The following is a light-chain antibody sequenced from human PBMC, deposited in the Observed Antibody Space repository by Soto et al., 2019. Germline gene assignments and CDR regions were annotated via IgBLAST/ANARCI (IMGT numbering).Light chain of an antibody. CDR3: AARHDSLSGPV. J-gene: IGLJ2*01. V-gene: IGLV1-47*01. CDR1: SSNIGSNY. Sequence: QSVLTQPPSASGTPGQRVTVSCSGSSSNIGSNYVYWYQQLPGTAPKLLIYRNNQRPSGFPDRCSGSESGTSASLCISGLRSEDECDYYCAARHDSLSGPVFGGGTKLTVL. CDR2: RNN.